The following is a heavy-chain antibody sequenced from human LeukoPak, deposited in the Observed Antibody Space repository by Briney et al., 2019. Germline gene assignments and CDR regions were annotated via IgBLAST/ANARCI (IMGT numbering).Heavy chain of an antibody. V-gene: IGHV3-48*03. CDR1: GFTFSSYE. J-gene: IGHJ4*02. D-gene: IGHD4-11*01. Sequence: GGSLRLSCAASGFTFSSYEMNWDRQAPGKGLDWVSYISSSGSTIYYADSVKGRFTISRDNAKNSLYLQMNSLRAEDTAVYYCAKDRSGLPDYWGQGTLVTVSS. CDR2: ISSSGSTI. CDR3: AKDRSGLPDY.